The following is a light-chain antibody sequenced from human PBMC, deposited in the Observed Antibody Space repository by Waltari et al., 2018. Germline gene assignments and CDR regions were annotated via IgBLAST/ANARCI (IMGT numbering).Light chain of an antibody. Sequence: QSVLTQPPSVSAAPGQKVTISCSGSSAPIGNNDVSWYQELPGAAPKLLIYDSHKPPPGVPDRFSGSKSCTSATLGITRLQTGDEADYYCGTWDSRLSSWVFGGGTKLTVL. CDR2: DSH. CDR3: GTWDSRLSSWV. CDR1: SAPIGNND. V-gene: IGLV1-51*01. J-gene: IGLJ3*02.